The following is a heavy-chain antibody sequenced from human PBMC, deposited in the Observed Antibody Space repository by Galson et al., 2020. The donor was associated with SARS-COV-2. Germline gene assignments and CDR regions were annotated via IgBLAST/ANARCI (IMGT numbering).Heavy chain of an antibody. CDR2: ISYDGSNK. J-gene: IGHJ4*02. CDR3: ARDASGWYLDY. V-gene: IGHV3-30*03. D-gene: IGHD6-19*01. Sequence: GGSLRLSCAASGFTFSSYGMHWVRQAPGKGLEWVAVISYDGSNKYYADSVKGRFTISRDNSKNTLYLQMNSLRAEDTAVYYCARDASGWYLDYWGQGTLVTVSS. CDR1: GFTFSSYG.